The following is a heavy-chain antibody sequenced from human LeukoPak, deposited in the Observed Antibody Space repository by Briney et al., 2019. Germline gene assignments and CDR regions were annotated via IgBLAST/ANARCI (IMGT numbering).Heavy chain of an antibody. Sequence: SETLSLTCTVSGGSISSSSYYWGWIRQPPGKGLEWIGSVYYTGNTYYNPSLKSRVTISVDTPRNQFSLKLSSVTAADTAVFYCARLGFSSGWPLDYWGQGTLVTVSS. CDR1: GGSISSSSYY. J-gene: IGHJ4*02. V-gene: IGHV4-39*01. D-gene: IGHD6-19*01. CDR3: ARLGFSSGWPLDY. CDR2: VYYTGNT.